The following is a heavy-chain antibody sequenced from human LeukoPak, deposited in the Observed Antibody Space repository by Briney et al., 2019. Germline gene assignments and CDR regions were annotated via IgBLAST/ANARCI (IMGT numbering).Heavy chain of an antibody. CDR3: ARHDSYSSSCFDP. J-gene: IGHJ5*02. D-gene: IGHD6-6*01. CDR2: IYPGDSET. CDR1: GYNFTSFW. Sequence: GESLKISCQGSGYNFTSFWIAWVRPMAGKGLEWIGIIYPGDSETRYSPSFKGQVNNSTDKPISTPYLQWSSLKASDTAMYYSARHDSYSSSCFDPWGQGTLVTASS. V-gene: IGHV5-51*01.